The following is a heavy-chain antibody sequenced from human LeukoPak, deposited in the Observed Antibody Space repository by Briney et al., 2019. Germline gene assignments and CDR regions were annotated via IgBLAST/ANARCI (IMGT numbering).Heavy chain of an antibody. Sequence: SETLSLTCTVSGGSISSYYWSWIRQPPGKGLEWIGYICYSGGTNYNPSLKSRVTISVDTSKNQFSLKLSSVTAADTAVYYCARGSSPWGYYDSSGYRYWGQGTLVTVSS. J-gene: IGHJ4*02. D-gene: IGHD3-22*01. V-gene: IGHV4-59*12. CDR3: ARGSSPWGYYDSSGYRY. CDR2: ICYSGGT. CDR1: GGSISSYY.